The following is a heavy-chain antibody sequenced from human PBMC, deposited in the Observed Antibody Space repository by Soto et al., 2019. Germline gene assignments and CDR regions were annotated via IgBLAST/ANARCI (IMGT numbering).Heavy chain of an antibody. Sequence: LSLTCTVSGGSISSYYCSWIRQPPGKGLEVIGYIYYSGSTNYNPSLKSRVTISVDTSKNQFPLKLSSVTAADTAVYYCARDRDGYSYWGQGTLVTVSS. D-gene: IGHD5-12*01. V-gene: IGHV4-59*01. CDR2: IYYSGST. CDR1: GGSISSYY. CDR3: ARDRDGYSY. J-gene: IGHJ4*02.